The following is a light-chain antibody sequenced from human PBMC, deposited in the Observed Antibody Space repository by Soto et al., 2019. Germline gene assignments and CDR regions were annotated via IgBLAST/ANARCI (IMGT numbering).Light chain of an antibody. J-gene: IGKJ3*01. CDR2: DVS. V-gene: IGKV3-15*01. Sequence: EIAMTQSPDTLSVSPGERATLSCRASQSVSSYLAWYQQKPGQAPRLLIYDVSIRATGVPARFSGTGSETDFTLTISGLQSEDFAVYFCQQYDNLPLTFGPGTKVDI. CDR3: QQYDNLPLT. CDR1: QSVSSY.